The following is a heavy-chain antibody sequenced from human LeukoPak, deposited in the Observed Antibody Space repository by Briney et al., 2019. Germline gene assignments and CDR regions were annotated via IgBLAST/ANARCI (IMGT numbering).Heavy chain of an antibody. D-gene: IGHD5-12*01. V-gene: IGHV4-39*01. J-gene: IGHJ6*03. CDR1: GGSISSSSHY. CDR3: ARLPAITTYYYYYMDV. CDR2: IFYSGSS. Sequence: PSQTLSLTCAVSGGSISSSSHYWGWIRQAPGKRLECIGTIFYSGSSYYNPSLKSRVTMSVDTSKNQFSLRLSSVTAADTAVYYCARLPAITTYYYYYMDVWGQGTRVTASS.